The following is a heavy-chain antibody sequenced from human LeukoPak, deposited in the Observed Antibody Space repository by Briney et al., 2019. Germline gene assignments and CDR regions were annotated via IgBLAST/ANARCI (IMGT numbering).Heavy chain of an antibody. V-gene: IGHV3-30*02. CDR2: IRSDGSNE. CDR1: RFTFNNYG. D-gene: IGHD2-15*01. CDR3: AKDHCSGGSCPDDAFDV. J-gene: IGHJ3*01. Sequence: GGSLRLSCTASRFTFNNYGMHWVRQAPGKGLEWESFIRSDGSNEYYADSVKGRFTISRDNSKNTLYLQMNSLRVEDTAVYYCAKDHCSGGSCPDDAFDVWGQGTMVTVSS.